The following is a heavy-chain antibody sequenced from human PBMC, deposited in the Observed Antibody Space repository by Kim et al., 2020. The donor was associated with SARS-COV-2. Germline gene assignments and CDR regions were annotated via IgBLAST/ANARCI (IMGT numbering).Heavy chain of an antibody. D-gene: IGHD3-22*01. CDR3: ARDRRVVITPYYYYYGMDV. Sequence: RVTISVDTSKNQFSLKLSSVTAADTAVYYCARDRRVVITPYYYYYGMDVWGQGTTVTVSS. J-gene: IGHJ6*02. V-gene: IGHV4-34*01.